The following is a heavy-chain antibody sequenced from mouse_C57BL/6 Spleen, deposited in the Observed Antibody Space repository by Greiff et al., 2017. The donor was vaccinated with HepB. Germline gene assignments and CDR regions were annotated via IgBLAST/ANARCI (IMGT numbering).Heavy chain of an antibody. Sequence: EVKLVESGEGLVKPGGSLKLSCAASGFTFSSYAMSWVRQTPEKRLEWVAYISSGGDYIYYADTVKGRFTISRDNARNTLYLQMSSLKSEDTAMYYCTRAGLYYAMDYWGQGTSVTVSS. J-gene: IGHJ4*01. CDR3: TRAGLYYAMDY. CDR1: GFTFSSYA. CDR2: ISSGGDYI. V-gene: IGHV5-9-1*02. D-gene: IGHD3-1*01.